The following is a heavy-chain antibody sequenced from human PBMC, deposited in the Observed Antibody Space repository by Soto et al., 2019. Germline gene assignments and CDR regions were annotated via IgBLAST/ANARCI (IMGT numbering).Heavy chain of an antibody. J-gene: IGHJ4*02. D-gene: IGHD1-26*01. Sequence: EVQLVESGGGLVQPGGSLRLSCAASGFSFTSYWMHLVRQAPGKGLVWVSRINTDGSSTSYADSVKGRFTISRDNAKNTLFLQMNRLRAEDTAIYYCAKRELNSTGLCHWGQGTLVSVSS. CDR2: INTDGSST. V-gene: IGHV3-74*01. CDR3: AKRELNSTGLCH. CDR1: GFSFTSYW.